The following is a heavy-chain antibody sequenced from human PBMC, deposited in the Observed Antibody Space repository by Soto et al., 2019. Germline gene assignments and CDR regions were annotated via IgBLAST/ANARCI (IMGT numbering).Heavy chain of an antibody. V-gene: IGHV4-4*02. Sequence: QVQLQESGPGLVKPSVTLSLTCAVSRDSISSSHWWTWVRRPPGKGLEWIGELFHSGSTNYNPSLKSRVTISVDKSKNQFSLRLNSVTAADTAVYYCARKTLRGFDPWGQGSLVTVSS. CDR1: RDSISSSHW. J-gene: IGHJ5*02. CDR3: ARKTLRGFDP. CDR2: LFHSGST.